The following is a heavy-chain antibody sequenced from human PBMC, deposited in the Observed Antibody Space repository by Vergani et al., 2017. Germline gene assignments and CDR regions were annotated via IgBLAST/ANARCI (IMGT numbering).Heavy chain of an antibody. CDR2: INPNSGGT. CDR3: ATEIVVVVAATPGGDY. J-gene: IGHJ4*02. D-gene: IGHD2-15*01. V-gene: IGHV1-2*02. Sequence: QVQLVQSGAEVKKPGASVKVSCKASGYTFTGSYMRWVRQAPGQGLEWMGWINPNSGGTNYAQKFQGRVTMTRDTSISTAYMELSRLRSDDTAVYYCATEIVVVVAATPGGDYWGQGTLVTVSS. CDR1: GYTFTGSY.